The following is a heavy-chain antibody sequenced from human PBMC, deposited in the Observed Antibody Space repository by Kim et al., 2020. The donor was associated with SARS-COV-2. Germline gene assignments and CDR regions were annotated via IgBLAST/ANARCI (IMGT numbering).Heavy chain of an antibody. V-gene: IGHV3-23*01. CDR2: ISGSGGST. Sequence: GGSLRLSCAASGFIFSSYAVSWVRQAPGKGLEWVSSISGSGGSTYYADSVKGRFTISRDNSKNTLSLQMNSLRVEDTAVYYCAKGGGLMTTGDYWGQGTLVTASS. J-gene: IGHJ4*02. CDR1: GFIFSSYA. CDR3: AKGGGLMTTGDY. D-gene: IGHD4-17*01.